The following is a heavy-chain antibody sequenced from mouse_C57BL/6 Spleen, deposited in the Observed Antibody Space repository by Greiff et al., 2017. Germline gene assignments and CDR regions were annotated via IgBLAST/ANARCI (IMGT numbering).Heavy chain of an antibody. D-gene: IGHD1-1*01. CDR3: TTSDYYGSSDGYFDY. Sequence: VQLQQSGAELVRPGASVKLSCTASGFNIKDYYMHWVKQRPEQGLEWIGRIDPEDGDTESAPKFPGKATMTADTSSNTAYLQLSSLTSENTAVYYCTTSDYYGSSDGYFDYWGQGTTLTVSS. V-gene: IGHV14-1*01. CDR1: GFNIKDYY. J-gene: IGHJ2*01. CDR2: IDPEDGDT.